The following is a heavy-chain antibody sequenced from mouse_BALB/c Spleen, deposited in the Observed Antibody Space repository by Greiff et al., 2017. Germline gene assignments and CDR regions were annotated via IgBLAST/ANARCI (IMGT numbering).Heavy chain of an antibody. CDR1: GYSITSGYY. Sequence: ESGPGLVKPSQSLSLTCSVTGYSITSGYYWNWIRQFPGNKLEWMGYISYDGSNNYNPSLKNRISITRDTSKNQFFLKLNSVTTEDTATYYCARDLYDGHVFDYWGQGTTLTVSS. V-gene: IGHV3-6*02. CDR3: ARDLYDGHVFDY. D-gene: IGHD2-3*01. CDR2: ISYDGSN. J-gene: IGHJ2*01.